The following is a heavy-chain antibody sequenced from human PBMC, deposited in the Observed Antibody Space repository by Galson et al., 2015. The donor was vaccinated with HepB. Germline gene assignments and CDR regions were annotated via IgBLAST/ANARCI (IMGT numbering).Heavy chain of an antibody. D-gene: IGHD4-11*01. CDR1: GYTFTSYY. CDR2: INPSGGST. Sequence: SVKVSCKASGYTFTSYYMHWVRQAPGQGLEWMGIINPSGGSTSYAQKFQGRVTMTRDTSTSTVYMELSSLRSEDTAVYYCARGTTVTTGYYYYYYYMDVWGKGTTVTVSS. V-gene: IGHV1-46*03. J-gene: IGHJ6*03. CDR3: ARGTTVTTGYYYYYYYMDV.